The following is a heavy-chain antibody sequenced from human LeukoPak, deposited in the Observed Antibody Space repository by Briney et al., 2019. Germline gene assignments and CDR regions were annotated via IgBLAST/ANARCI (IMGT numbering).Heavy chain of an antibody. CDR1: GFNLASYM. Sequence: GGTLRLSCAASGFNLASYMLNWVRQAPGKGLEWVSSISSTGSYIYYADSVKGRFTISRDNPGNVFYLQMDSLRAEDTAVYYCTRVAQSGPTGWFDPGGQGTLVTVSS. D-gene: IGHD1-1*01. J-gene: IGHJ5*02. CDR2: ISSTGSYI. V-gene: IGHV3-21*01. CDR3: TRVAQSGPTGWFDP.